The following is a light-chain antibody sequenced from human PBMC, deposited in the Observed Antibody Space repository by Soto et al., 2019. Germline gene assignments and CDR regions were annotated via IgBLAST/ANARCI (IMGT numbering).Light chain of an antibody. CDR1: QTISSW. Sequence: DIQMTQSPSTLSGSVGDRVTITCRASQTISSWLAWYQQKPGKAPKLLIYKASSLESGVPSRFSGSGSGTHFTLTISSLQPDDFATYYCQQYNTYCTFGQGTKVDIK. CDR3: QQYNTYCT. V-gene: IGKV1-5*03. J-gene: IGKJ1*01. CDR2: KAS.